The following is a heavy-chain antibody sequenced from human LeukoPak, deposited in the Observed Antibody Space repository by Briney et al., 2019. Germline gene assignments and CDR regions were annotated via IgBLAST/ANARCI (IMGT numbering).Heavy chain of an antibody. CDR1: GGTFSSYA. V-gene: IGHV1-69*05. D-gene: IGHD2-8*01. J-gene: IGHJ6*03. CDR2: IIPIFGTA. Sequence: SVKVSCKASGGTFSSYAISWVRQAPGQGLGWMGGIIPIFGTANYAQKFQGRVTITTDESTSTAYMELSSLRSEDTAVYYCARNAIRTYYYYYMDVWGKGTTVTVSS. CDR3: ARNAIRTYYYYYMDV.